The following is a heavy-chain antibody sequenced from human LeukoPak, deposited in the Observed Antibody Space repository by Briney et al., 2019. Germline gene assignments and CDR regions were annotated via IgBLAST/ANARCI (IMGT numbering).Heavy chain of an antibody. Sequence: SETLSLTCTISGVSISNYYWSWIRQPPGKGLEWIGNMYYSGSTNHNPSLKSRVTISVDTSKNQFSLKLTSVTAADTAVYYCARHQAVAEWGQGTLVTVPS. V-gene: IGHV4-59*08. D-gene: IGHD6-19*01. J-gene: IGHJ4*02. CDR2: MYYSGST. CDR1: GVSISNYY. CDR3: ARHQAVAE.